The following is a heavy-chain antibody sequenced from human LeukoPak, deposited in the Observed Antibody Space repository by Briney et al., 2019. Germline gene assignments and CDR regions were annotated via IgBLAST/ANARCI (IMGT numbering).Heavy chain of an antibody. D-gene: IGHD5-24*01. Sequence: PSQTLSLTCTVSGGSISSGSYYWSWIRQPAGKGLEWIGRIYTSGSTNYNPSLKSRVTISVDTSKNQFSLKLSSVTAADTAVYYCARRPAITGRFDYWGQGTLVTVSS. J-gene: IGHJ4*02. CDR1: GGSISSGSYY. CDR3: ARRPAITGRFDY. V-gene: IGHV4-61*02. CDR2: IYTSGST.